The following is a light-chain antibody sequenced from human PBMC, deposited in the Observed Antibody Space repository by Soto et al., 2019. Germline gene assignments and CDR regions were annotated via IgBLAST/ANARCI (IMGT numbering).Light chain of an antibody. CDR2: KAS. CDR3: QQYSSFSLT. J-gene: IGKJ4*01. CDR1: QSISSW. Sequence: DIQMTQSPSTVSASVGDRVTITCRASQSISSWLAWYQQKPGKAPKLLIQKASSLESGVPSRFSGSGSGTEFTLAISSLQHDDFATYYCQQYSSFSLTFGGGTKVEIK. V-gene: IGKV1-5*03.